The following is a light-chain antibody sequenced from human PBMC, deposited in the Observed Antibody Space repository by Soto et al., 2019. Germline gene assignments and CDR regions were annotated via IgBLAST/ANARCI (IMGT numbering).Light chain of an antibody. J-gene: IGLJ2*01. Sequence: QSVLTQPASVSESPGQSITMSCTGTSSDVGGYNYISWYQQHPGKAPKLMIYEVSNRPSGVSNRFSGSKSGNTASLTISGLQAEDEADYYCSSYTSTSTLVFGGGTKVTVL. CDR1: SSDVGGYNY. CDR3: SSYTSTSTLV. V-gene: IGLV2-14*01. CDR2: EVS.